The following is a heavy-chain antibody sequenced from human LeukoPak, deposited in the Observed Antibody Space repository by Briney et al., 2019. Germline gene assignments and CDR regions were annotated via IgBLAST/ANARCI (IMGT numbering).Heavy chain of an antibody. CDR1: GDTFTSYY. CDR2: INPSGGST. Sequence: ASVKVSCKASGDTFTSYYMQWVRQAPGQGLEWMGKINPSGGSTTYAQKFQGRVTTTRDTSTSTVYMELSSLRSEDTAVYYCARSYGSGSKTRFDYWGQGTLVTVSS. V-gene: IGHV1-46*01. J-gene: IGHJ4*02. D-gene: IGHD3-10*01. CDR3: ARSYGSGSKTRFDY.